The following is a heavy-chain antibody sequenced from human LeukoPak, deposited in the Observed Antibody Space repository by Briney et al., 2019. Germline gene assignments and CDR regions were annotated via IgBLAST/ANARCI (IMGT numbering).Heavy chain of an antibody. J-gene: IGHJ4*02. CDR2: IYYSGST. D-gene: IGHD3-3*01. CDR3: ARAALVFWSGYHFDY. Sequence: PSETLSLTCTVSGGSISSSSYYWGWIRQPPGKGLEWIGSIYYSGSTYYNPSLKSRVTISVDTSKNQFSLKLSSVTAADTAVYYCARAALVFWSGYHFDYWGQGTLVTVSS. CDR1: GGSISSSSYY. V-gene: IGHV4-39*07.